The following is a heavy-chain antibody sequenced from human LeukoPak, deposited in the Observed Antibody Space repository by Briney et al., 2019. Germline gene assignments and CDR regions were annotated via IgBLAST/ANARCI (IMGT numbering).Heavy chain of an antibody. V-gene: IGHV4-30-4*08. D-gene: IGHD2-2*01. Sequence: TLSLTCTVSGGSISSGDYYWSWIRQPPGKGLEWLGYIYYSGSTYYNPSLKSRVTISVDTSKNQFSLKLSSVTAAGTAVYYCASSIVVVPAAMGYWFDPWGQGTLVTVSS. CDR3: ASSIVVVPAAMGYWFDP. CDR2: IYYSGST. J-gene: IGHJ5*02. CDR1: GGSISSGDYY.